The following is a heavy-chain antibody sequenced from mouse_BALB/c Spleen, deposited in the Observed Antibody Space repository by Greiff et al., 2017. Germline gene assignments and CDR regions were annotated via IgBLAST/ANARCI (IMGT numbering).Heavy chain of an antibody. CDR3: ARSFYYGSSYPHYYAMDY. CDR2: ISSGSSTI. Sequence: EVQGVESGGGLVQPGGSRKLSCAASGFTFSSFGMHWVRQAPEKGLEWVAYISSGSSTIYYADTVKGRFTISRDNPKNTLFLQMTSLRSEDTAMYYCARSFYYGSSYPHYYAMDYWGQGTSVTVSS. V-gene: IGHV5-17*02. CDR1: GFTFSSFG. D-gene: IGHD1-1*01. J-gene: IGHJ4*01.